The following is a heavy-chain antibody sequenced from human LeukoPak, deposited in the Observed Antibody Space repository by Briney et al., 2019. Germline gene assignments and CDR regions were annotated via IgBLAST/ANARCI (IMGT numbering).Heavy chain of an antibody. CDR1: GGSISSSSYY. CDR3: ATHPGYYDSSGPKDY. D-gene: IGHD3-22*01. CDR2: MYYSGST. J-gene: IGHJ4*02. V-gene: IGHV4-39*01. Sequence: KSSETLSLTCTVSGGSISSSSYYWGWIRQPPGKGLEWRGSMYYSGSTYYNPSLKSRVTLSVDTSKTQLSLKLSSVTAADTAVYFCATHPGYYDSSGPKDYWGQGTLVTVSS.